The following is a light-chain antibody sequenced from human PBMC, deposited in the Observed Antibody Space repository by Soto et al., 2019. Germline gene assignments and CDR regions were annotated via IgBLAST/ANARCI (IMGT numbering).Light chain of an antibody. CDR2: EVS. Sequence: QSALTQPPSVSGSPGQSVTISCTGTSSDVGSYDRVSWYQQPPGTGPKLMIYEVSYRPSGVPDRFSGSKSGNTASLTISGLQAEDEADYYCNSCTDTTRLIFGGGTKLTVL. J-gene: IGLJ2*01. CDR3: NSCTDTTRLI. V-gene: IGLV2-18*02. CDR1: SSDVGSYDR.